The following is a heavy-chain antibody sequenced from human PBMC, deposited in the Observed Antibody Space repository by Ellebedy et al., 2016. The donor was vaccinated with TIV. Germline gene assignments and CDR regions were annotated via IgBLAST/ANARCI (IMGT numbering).Heavy chain of an antibody. CDR2: ISGSGGST. D-gene: IGHD5-18*01. J-gene: IGHJ6*02. CDR1: GFTFSNYG. V-gene: IGHV3-23*01. CDR3: AKKTRDVDTEYYYGMDV. Sequence: GGSLRLSCAASGFTFSNYGMNWVRQAPGKGLEWVSAISGSGGSTYYADSVKGRFTISRDNSKNTLYLQMNSLRAEDTAVYYCAKKTRDVDTEYYYGMDVWGQGTTVTVSS.